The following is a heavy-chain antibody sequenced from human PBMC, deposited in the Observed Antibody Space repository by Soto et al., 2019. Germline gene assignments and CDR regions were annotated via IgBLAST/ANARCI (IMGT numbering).Heavy chain of an antibody. J-gene: IGHJ6*02. CDR2: FDPEDGET. V-gene: IGHV1-24*01. Sequence: ASLKFSCQFSGYPLTELSMHWVRQAPGKGLEWMGGFDPEDGETIYAQRFQGRVTMTEDTSTDTAYMELSSLRSEDTAVYYCATDMRGSGKLYYYYGMDVWGQGTTVTVSS. D-gene: IGHD3-10*01. CDR3: ATDMRGSGKLYYYYGMDV. CDR1: GYPLTELS.